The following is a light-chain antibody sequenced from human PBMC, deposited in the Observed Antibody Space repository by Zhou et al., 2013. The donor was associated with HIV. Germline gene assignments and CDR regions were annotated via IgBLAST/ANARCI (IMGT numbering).Light chain of an antibody. J-gene: IGKJ1*01. V-gene: IGKV1-5*03. CDR1: QRISTW. Sequence: DIQMTQSPSTLSASVGDRVTITCRASQRISTWLAWYQQKRGKAPKLLIYKASNLESGVPSRFSGSGSGTDFTLTISCLQSEDFAIYYCQQYYSYPWTFGQGTRVEFK. CDR2: KAS. CDR3: QQYYSYPWT.